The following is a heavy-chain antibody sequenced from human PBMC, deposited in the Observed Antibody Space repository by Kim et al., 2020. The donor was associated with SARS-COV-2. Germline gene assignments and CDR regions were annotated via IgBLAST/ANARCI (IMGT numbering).Heavy chain of an antibody. J-gene: IGHJ6*02. Sequence: TLSLTCTVSGGSISSGSYYWSWIRQPAGKGLEWIGRIYTSGSTNYNPSLKSRVTISVDTSKNQFSLKLSSVTAADTAVYYCARDYYGSGSYYNLRPPYYYYYGMDVSGQGTTVTVSS. V-gene: IGHV4-61*02. CDR3: ARDYYGSGSYYNLRPPYYYYYGMDV. CDR2: IYTSGST. CDR1: GGSISSGSYY. D-gene: IGHD3-10*01.